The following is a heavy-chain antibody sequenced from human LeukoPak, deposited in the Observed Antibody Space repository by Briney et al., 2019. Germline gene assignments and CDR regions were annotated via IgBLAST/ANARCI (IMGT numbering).Heavy chain of an antibody. CDR2: IYYSGST. J-gene: IGHJ4*02. D-gene: IGHD6-13*01. CDR3: ARADSSSWFD. Sequence: SETLSLTCTVSGGSISSYYWSWIRQPPGKGLEWIGYIYYSGSTNYNPSLKSRVTISVDTSKNQFSLKLSSVTAADSAVYYCARADSSSWFDWGQGTLVTVSS. V-gene: IGHV4-59*01. CDR1: GGSISSYY.